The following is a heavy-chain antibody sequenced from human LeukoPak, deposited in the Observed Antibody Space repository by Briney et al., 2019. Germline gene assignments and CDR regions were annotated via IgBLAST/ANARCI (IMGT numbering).Heavy chain of an antibody. Sequence: SETLSLTCTVSGYSISSGYYWGWIRQPPGKGLEWIGSIYHSGSTYYNPSLKSRVTISVDTSKNQFSLKLSSVTAADTAVYYCARHQGHYYDSMDYWGQGTLVTVSS. D-gene: IGHD3-22*01. J-gene: IGHJ4*02. CDR1: GYSISSGYY. CDR3: ARHQGHYYDSMDY. CDR2: IYHSGST. V-gene: IGHV4-38-2*02.